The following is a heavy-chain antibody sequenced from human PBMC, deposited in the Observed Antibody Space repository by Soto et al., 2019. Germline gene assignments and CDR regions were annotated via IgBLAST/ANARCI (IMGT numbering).Heavy chain of an antibody. V-gene: IGHV3-23*01. CDR3: AKAYDFWSGSNWFDP. CDR1: GFTFSSYA. CDR2: ISGCGGST. J-gene: IGHJ5*02. Sequence: PGGSLRLSCAASGFTFSSYAMSWVRQAPGKGLEWVSAISGCGGSTYYADSVKGRFTISRDNSKNTLYLQMNSLRAEDTAVYYCAKAYDFWSGSNWFDPWGQGTLVTVSS. D-gene: IGHD3-3*01.